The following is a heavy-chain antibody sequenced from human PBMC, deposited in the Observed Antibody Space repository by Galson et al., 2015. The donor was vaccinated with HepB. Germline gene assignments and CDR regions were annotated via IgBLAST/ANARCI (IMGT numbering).Heavy chain of an antibody. D-gene: IGHD1-26*01. CDR3: ARGAAGDYYYYGMDV. V-gene: IGHV1-69*04. CDR1: GGTFSSYA. CDR2: IIPILGIA. Sequence: SVKVSCKASGGTFSSYAISWVRQAPGQGLEWMGRIIPILGIANYAQKFQGRVTITADKSTSTAYMELSSLRSEDTAVYYCARGAAGDYYYYGMDVWGQGTTVTVSS. J-gene: IGHJ6*02.